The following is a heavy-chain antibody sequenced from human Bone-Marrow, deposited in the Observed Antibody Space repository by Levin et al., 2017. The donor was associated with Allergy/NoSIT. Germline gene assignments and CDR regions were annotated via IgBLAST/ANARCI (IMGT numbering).Heavy chain of an antibody. Sequence: ASVKVSCKASGGTFSSYAISWVRQAPGQGLEWMGGIIPIFGTANYAQKFQGRVTITADKSTSTAYMELSSLRSEDTAVYYCARPYCSSTSCYNNPTNRYYYGMDVWGQGTTVTVSS. V-gene: IGHV1-69*06. J-gene: IGHJ6*02. CDR1: GGTFSSYA. CDR3: ARPYCSSTSCYNNPTNRYYYGMDV. CDR2: IIPIFGTA. D-gene: IGHD2-2*02.